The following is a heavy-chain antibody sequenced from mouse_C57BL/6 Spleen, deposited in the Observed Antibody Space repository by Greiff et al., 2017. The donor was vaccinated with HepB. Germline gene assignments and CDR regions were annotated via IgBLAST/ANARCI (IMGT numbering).Heavy chain of an antibody. CDR3: ARDGDGNFYFDY. J-gene: IGHJ2*01. V-gene: IGHV5-16*01. CDR2: INYDGSST. CDR1: GFTFSDYY. Sequence: EVMLVESEGGLVQPGSSMKLSCTASGFTFSDYYMAWVRQVPEKGLEWVANINYDGSSTYYLDSLKSRFIISRDNAKNILYLKMSSLKSEDTATYYCARDGDGNFYFDYWGQGATLTVSS. D-gene: IGHD2-1*01.